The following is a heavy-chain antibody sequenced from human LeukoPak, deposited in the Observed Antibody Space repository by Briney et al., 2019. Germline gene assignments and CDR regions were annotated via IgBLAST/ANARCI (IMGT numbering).Heavy chain of an antibody. Sequence: ASVKVSCKASGYTFTSYGISWVRQAPGQGLEWMGWISAYNGNTNYAQKLQGRVTMTTDTSTSTAYMELRSLRSDDTAVYYCATYSSSSGDEGFDPWGQGTLVTVSS. CDR2: ISAYNGNT. D-gene: IGHD6-6*01. V-gene: IGHV1-18*01. CDR3: ATYSSSSGDEGFDP. J-gene: IGHJ5*02. CDR1: GYTFTSYG.